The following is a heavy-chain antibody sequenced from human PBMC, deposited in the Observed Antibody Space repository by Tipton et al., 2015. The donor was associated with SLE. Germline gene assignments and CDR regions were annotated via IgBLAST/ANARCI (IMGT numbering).Heavy chain of an antibody. Sequence: TLSLTCTVSGGSINSGNYYWSWIRQPAGKGLEWIGRIYTSGSSDYNPSLESRVTISLDTSKKQFSLKLNSVTAADTAVYYCARVAATEVFDYWGQGTLVTVSS. CDR2: IYTSGSS. CDR1: GGSINSGNYY. J-gene: IGHJ4*02. D-gene: IGHD1-1*01. CDR3: ARVAATEVFDY. V-gene: IGHV4-61*02.